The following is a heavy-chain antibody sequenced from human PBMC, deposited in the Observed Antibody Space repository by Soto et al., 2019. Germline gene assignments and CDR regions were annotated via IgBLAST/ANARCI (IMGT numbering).Heavy chain of an antibody. CDR1: GGSISSYY. Sequence: QVQLQESGPGLVKPSETLSLTCTVSGGSISSYYWSWIRQPPGKGLEWLGYIYYSGSTNYNPSLRVRVTISVDTSKNQFSLKLSSVTAADTAVYYCARQSDGYYYYMDVWGKGTTVTVSS. CDR3: ARQSDGYYYYMDV. V-gene: IGHV4-59*08. J-gene: IGHJ6*03. CDR2: IYYSGST.